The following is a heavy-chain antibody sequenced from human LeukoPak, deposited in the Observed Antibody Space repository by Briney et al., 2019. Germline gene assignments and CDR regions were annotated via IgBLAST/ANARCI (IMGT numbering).Heavy chain of an antibody. D-gene: IGHD3-3*01. CDR3: ARDRSPNLEWLPADLDY. Sequence: GGSLRLSCAASGFTFSSYAMHWVRQAPGKGLEWVAVISYDGSNKYYADSVKGRFTISRDNSKDTLYLQMNSLRAEDTAVYYCARDRSPNLEWLPADLDYWGQGTLVTVSS. J-gene: IGHJ4*02. CDR1: GFTFSSYA. CDR2: ISYDGSNK. V-gene: IGHV3-30*04.